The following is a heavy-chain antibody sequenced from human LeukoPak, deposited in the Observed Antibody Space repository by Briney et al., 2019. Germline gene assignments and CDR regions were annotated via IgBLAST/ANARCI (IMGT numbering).Heavy chain of an antibody. V-gene: IGHV3-30*02. Sequence: TGGSLRLSCAAPGLSFSTYAMPWAPQAPGKGLEWVAFIPYDGSDKYYADSVKGRFTISRDNSKNTLYLQMNSLRAEDTAVYYCAGDSDYWGQGTLVTVSS. CDR3: AGDSDY. CDR1: GLSFSTYA. J-gene: IGHJ4*02. CDR2: IPYDGSDK.